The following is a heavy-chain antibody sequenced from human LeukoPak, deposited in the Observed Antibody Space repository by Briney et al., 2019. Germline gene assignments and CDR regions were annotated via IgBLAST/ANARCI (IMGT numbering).Heavy chain of an antibody. CDR3: STLVVPAATDAFDI. CDR2: ISWDGGST. D-gene: IGHD2-2*01. V-gene: IGHV3-43*01. Sequence: GGSLRLSCAAPGFTFDDYTMHWVRQAPGKGLEWVSLISWDGGSTYYADSVKGRFTISRDNSKNSLYLQMNSLRTEDSALYYCSTLVVPAATDAFDIWGQGTMVTVSS. J-gene: IGHJ3*02. CDR1: GFTFDDYT.